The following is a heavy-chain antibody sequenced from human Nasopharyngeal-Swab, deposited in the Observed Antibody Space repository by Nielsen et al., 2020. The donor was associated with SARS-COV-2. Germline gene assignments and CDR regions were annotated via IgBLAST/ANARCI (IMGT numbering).Heavy chain of an antibody. J-gene: IGHJ6*02. Sequence: WMRQRPGKGLEWIGEINHSGSTNYNPSLKSRVTISVDTSKNQFSLKLSSVTAADTAVYYCARAGDIRYYYGMDVWGQGTTVTVSS. CDR2: INHSGST. D-gene: IGHD2-21*01. CDR3: ARAGDIRYYYGMDV. V-gene: IGHV4-34*01.